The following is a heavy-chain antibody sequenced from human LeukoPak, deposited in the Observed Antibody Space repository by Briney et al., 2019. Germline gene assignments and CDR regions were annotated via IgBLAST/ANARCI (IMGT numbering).Heavy chain of an antibody. CDR1: CGYIRSGGYS. V-gene: IGHV4-30-2*01. Sequence: PSQTLSLTRAVSCGYIRSGGYSSCWIRQPPGTGLAWIGYIYHSENTYYNPSFKSRVTISVDRSKNQFSLKLSSVTAADTAVYYCARNNVAVAGSDLLDYWGQGTLVTVSS. D-gene: IGHD6-19*01. CDR3: ARNNVAVAGSDLLDY. CDR2: IYHSENT. J-gene: IGHJ4*02.